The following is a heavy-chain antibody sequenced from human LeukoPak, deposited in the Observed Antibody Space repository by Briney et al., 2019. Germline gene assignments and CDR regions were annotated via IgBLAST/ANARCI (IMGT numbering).Heavy chain of an antibody. Sequence: SVKVSCKASGGTFSSYTISWVRQAPGQGLEWMGRIIPILGIANYAQKFQGRVTITADKSTSTAYMELSSLRSEDTAVYYCARPRLSYYYDSSGYYDWGQGTLVTVSS. V-gene: IGHV1-69*02. CDR2: IIPILGIA. D-gene: IGHD3-22*01. CDR3: ARPRLSYYYDSSGYYD. J-gene: IGHJ4*02. CDR1: GGTFSSYT.